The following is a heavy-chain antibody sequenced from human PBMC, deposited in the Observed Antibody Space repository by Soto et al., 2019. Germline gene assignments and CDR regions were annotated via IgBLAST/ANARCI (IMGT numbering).Heavy chain of an antibody. Sequence: QITLNESGPTQVKPRQTLTLTCTFSGFSLTTSGVGVGWIRQSPGQAPEWLALISWDDDKRYSPSLKSRRTITKDTAKNQVVLTMADLDPADTATYYCAHRVRRTVFGWGTTTAIYFDFWGQGTPVAVSS. CDR3: AHRVRRTVFGWGTTTAIYFDF. J-gene: IGHJ4*02. V-gene: IGHV2-5*02. CDR2: ISWDDDK. D-gene: IGHD3-3*01. CDR1: GFSLTTSGVG.